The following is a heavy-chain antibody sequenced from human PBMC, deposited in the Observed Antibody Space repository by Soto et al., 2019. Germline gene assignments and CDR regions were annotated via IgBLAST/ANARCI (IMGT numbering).Heavy chain of an antibody. J-gene: IGHJ3*02. Sequence: ASVKVSGEASGGTFSSYAISWVRQAPGQGLEWMGGIIPIFGTANYAQKFQGRVTITADESTSTAYMELSSLRSEDTAVYYCARGGYLGAFDIWGQGTMVTVSS. CDR1: GGTFSSYA. CDR3: ARGGYLGAFDI. CDR2: IIPIFGTA. D-gene: IGHD5-12*01. V-gene: IGHV1-69*13.